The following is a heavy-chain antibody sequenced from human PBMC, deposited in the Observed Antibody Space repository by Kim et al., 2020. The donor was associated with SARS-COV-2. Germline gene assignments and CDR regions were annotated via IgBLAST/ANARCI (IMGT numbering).Heavy chain of an antibody. D-gene: IGHD2-15*01. J-gene: IGHJ4*02. CDR3: ARETAGYCSGGSCPILDY. V-gene: IGHV1-69*01. Sequence: QGRVTITADESTSTAYMELSSLRSEDTAVYYCARETAGYCSGGSCPILDYWGQGTLVTVSS.